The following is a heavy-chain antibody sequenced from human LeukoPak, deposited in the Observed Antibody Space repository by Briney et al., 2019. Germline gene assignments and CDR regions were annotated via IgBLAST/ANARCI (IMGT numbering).Heavy chain of an antibody. CDR2: IERDGRTT. Sequence: PGGSLRLSCAASGFTFSYYYMHWVRQVPGKGLVWVSHIERDGRTTSYADSVKGRFTISRDNSKNTLYLQMNSLRAEDTAVYYCARDQGTSIAAAGTSFCFDYWGQGTLVTVSS. CDR1: GFTFSYYY. CDR3: ARDQGTSIAAAGTSFCFDY. D-gene: IGHD6-13*01. J-gene: IGHJ4*02. V-gene: IGHV3-74*01.